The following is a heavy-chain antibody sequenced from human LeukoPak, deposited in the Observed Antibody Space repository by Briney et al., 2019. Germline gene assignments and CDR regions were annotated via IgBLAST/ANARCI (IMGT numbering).Heavy chain of an antibody. Sequence: GESLKISCKGSGYSFTTYWIGWVRQMPGKGLEWMGIIYPGDSDTKYSPSFQGQVTISADKSISTAYLQWSSLKASDTAMYYCASQIPRNYYGRPGAFDYWGQGTLVTVSS. J-gene: IGHJ4*02. V-gene: IGHV5-51*01. D-gene: IGHD3-10*02. CDR3: ASQIPRNYYGRPGAFDY. CDR2: IYPGDSDT. CDR1: GYSFTTYW.